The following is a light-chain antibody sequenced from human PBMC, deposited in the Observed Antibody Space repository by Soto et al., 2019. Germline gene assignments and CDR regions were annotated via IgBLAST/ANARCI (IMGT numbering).Light chain of an antibody. V-gene: IGKV3-15*01. CDR1: QSVSSD. J-gene: IGKJ5*01. Sequence: EIVLTQSPATLSLSPWERATLSCRASQSVSSDLAWYQPKPGQAPRLLIYGASTRATGFPARFSGSGSGTEFTLTISSLQSEDFAAYYCQQYNGWSITFGQGTQLDIK. CDR3: QQYNGWSIT. CDR2: GAS.